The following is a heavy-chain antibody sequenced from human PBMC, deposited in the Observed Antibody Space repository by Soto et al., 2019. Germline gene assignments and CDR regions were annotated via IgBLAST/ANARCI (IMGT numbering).Heavy chain of an antibody. Sequence: VGSLMLSFAPSGFTFSSYAMDWVRQAPGKGLEWVAVISYDGSNKFYSDYVKVLFTIARDNSKNTLYLQINSLRAEDTAVYYSARGPGSDYDSSDYGMDVWGQGST. V-gene: IGHV3-30-3*01. CDR3: ARGPGSDYDSSDYGMDV. J-gene: IGHJ6*02. D-gene: IGHD3-22*01. CDR2: ISYDGSNK. CDR1: GFTFSSYA.